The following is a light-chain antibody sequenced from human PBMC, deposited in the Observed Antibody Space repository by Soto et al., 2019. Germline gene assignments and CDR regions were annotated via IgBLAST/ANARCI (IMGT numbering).Light chain of an antibody. CDR2: GAS. V-gene: IGKV3-20*01. CDR1: QSVSTRS. J-gene: IGKJ1*01. Sequence: EIVLTQSPGTLSLSPGERATLSCRASQSVSTRSLAWYQQKPGQAPRLLISGASSRAADIPDRFSGSGSGTDFTLTINRLEPEDFAVYYCQQYDSSPRTFGQGTMVDNK. CDR3: QQYDSSPRT.